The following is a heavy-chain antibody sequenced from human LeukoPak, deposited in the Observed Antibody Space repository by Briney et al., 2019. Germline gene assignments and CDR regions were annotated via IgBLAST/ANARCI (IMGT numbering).Heavy chain of an antibody. CDR2: IYTRGST. J-gene: IGHJ6*03. Sequence: SDTLSLIYTVSGGSISSYYWSWIPQPPGKGLEEIRYIYTRGSTNYNPSLKSRVTISVDTSKNQFSLKLSSVTAADTAVYYCARLEGYSSGWNYYYYYYMDVWGKGTTVTVSS. D-gene: IGHD6-19*01. V-gene: IGHV4-4*09. CDR1: GGSISSYY. CDR3: ARLEGYSSGWNYYYYYYMDV.